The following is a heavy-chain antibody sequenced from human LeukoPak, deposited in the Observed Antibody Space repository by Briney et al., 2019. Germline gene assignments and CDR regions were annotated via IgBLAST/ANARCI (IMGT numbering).Heavy chain of an antibody. CDR2: IIPILGIA. V-gene: IGHV1-69*04. CDR1: GYTFTSYA. D-gene: IGHD5-24*01. Sequence: SVKVSCKASGYTFTSYAISWVRQAPGQGLEWMGRIIPILGIANYAQKFQGRVTITADKSTSTAYMELSSLRSEDTAVYYCARVSRDGYNYGYWGQGTLVTVSS. CDR3: ARVSRDGYNYGY. J-gene: IGHJ4*02.